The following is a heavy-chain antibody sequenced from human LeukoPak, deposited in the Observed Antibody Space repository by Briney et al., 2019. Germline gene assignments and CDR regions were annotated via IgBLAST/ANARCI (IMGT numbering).Heavy chain of an antibody. CDR3: AKDFVVVPGNVNYFDY. D-gene: IGHD2-21*02. CDR1: GFTFRSYD. J-gene: IGHJ4*02. CDR2: ISGSGDST. Sequence: GGSLRLSCAASGFTFRSYDMSWVRQAPGKGLEWVSGISGSGDSTYYTDSVKGRFNISRDSSKNTLYLQMNNLRAEDTAVYYCAKDFVVVPGNVNYFDYWGQGTLVTVSS. V-gene: IGHV3-23*01.